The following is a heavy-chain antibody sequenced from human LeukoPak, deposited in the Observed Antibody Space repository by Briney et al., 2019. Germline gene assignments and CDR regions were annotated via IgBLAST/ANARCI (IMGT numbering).Heavy chain of an antibody. V-gene: IGHV1-24*01. CDR1: GYTLTELS. D-gene: IGHD1-26*01. Sequence: ASVKVSCKVSGYTLTELSMHWVRQAPGKGLEWMGGFDPEDGETIYAQKFQGRVTMTEDTSTDTAYMELSSLRSEDTAVYYCATSYGSSAPKKYYFDYWGQGTLVTVSS. J-gene: IGHJ4*02. CDR3: ATSYGSSAPKKYYFDY. CDR2: FDPEDGET.